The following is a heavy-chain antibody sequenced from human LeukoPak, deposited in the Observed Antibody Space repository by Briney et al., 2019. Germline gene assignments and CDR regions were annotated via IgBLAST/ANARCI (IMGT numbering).Heavy chain of an antibody. CDR2: INPSRGST. J-gene: IGHJ4*02. D-gene: IGHD6-19*01. Sequence: ASVKVSCKASGYTFTSYYMHWVRQAPGQGLEWLGIINPSRGSTSYAQKFQGRVTMTRDTSTSTVYMELSSLRSEDTAVYYCARETRDSSGWYPIDYWGQGTLVTVSS. V-gene: IGHV1-46*01. CDR1: GYTFTSYY. CDR3: ARETRDSSGWYPIDY.